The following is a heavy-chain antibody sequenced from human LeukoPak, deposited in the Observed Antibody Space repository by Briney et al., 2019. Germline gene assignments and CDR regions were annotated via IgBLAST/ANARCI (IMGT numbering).Heavy chain of an antibody. CDR2: ISYSGST. Sequence: SETLSLTCTVSGVSINGFYWSWIRQPPGRRLEWIGYISYSGSTYYRPSLKRRLTMSLDTSQNQFSLRLNSVTAADTAIYYCARHVISFGESYSQYSFDYWGQGSLVTVSS. CDR1: GVSINGFY. CDR3: ARHVISFGESYSQYSFDY. D-gene: IGHD3-10*01. J-gene: IGHJ4*02. V-gene: IGHV4-59*08.